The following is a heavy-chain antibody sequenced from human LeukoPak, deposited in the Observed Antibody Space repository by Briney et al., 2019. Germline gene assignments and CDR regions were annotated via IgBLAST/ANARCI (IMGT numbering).Heavy chain of an antibody. Sequence: HTGGSLRLSCAASAFTFSTYAMSWVRQAPGKGLEWVSAISADADSTYYADSVTGRFTISRDTSTNTLFLQLNRLTGEDTALYYCATLYGDYGSYWGQGTLVTVSS. J-gene: IGHJ4*02. CDR3: ATLYGDYGSY. CDR1: AFTFSTYA. V-gene: IGHV3-23*01. CDR2: ISADADST. D-gene: IGHD4-17*01.